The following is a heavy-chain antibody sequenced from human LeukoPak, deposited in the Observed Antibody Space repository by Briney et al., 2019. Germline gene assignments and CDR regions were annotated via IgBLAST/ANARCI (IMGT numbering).Heavy chain of an antibody. D-gene: IGHD3-10*01. CDR3: ARAKPKNMVRGLIMRRESRYYFYY. CDR2: IYSGGST. CDR1: GFTVSSNY. V-gene: IGHV3-53*01. Sequence: PGGSLRLSCAASGFTVSSNYMSWVRQAPGKGLEWVSVIYSGGSTYYADSVKGRFTISRDNSKSTLYIQMNSLRAEDTAVYYCARAKPKNMVRGLIMRRESRYYFYYWGQGTLVTVSS. J-gene: IGHJ4*02.